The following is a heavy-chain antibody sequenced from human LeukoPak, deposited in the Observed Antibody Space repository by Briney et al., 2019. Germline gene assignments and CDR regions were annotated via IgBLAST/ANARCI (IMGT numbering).Heavy chain of an antibody. CDR2: ISAYNGNT. Sequence: ASVKVSCKASGYTFTCYGISWVRQAPGQGLEWMGWISAYNGNTNYAQKLQGRVTMTTDTSTSTAYMELRSLRSDDTAVYYCARDRYRIYCSSTSCYYYYYGMDVWGQGTTVTVSS. D-gene: IGHD2-2*01. J-gene: IGHJ6*02. CDR1: GYTFTCYG. CDR3: ARDRYRIYCSSTSCYYYYYGMDV. V-gene: IGHV1-18*01.